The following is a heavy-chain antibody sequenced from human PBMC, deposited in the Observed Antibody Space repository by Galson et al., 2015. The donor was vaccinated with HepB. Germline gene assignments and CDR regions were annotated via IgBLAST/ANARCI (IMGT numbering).Heavy chain of an antibody. CDR3: AGDLHSYYFDY. CDR1: GYTFTSYA. D-gene: IGHD2-15*01. Sequence: SVKVSCKASGYTFTSYAMNWVRQAPGQGLEWMGWINTNTGNPTYAQGSTGRFVFSLDTSVSTAYLQISSLKAEDTAVYYCAGDLHSYYFDYWGQGTLVTVSS. V-gene: IGHV7-4-1*02. CDR2: INTNTGNP. J-gene: IGHJ4*02.